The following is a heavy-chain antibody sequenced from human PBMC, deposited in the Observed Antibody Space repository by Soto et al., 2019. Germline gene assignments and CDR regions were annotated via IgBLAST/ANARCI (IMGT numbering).Heavy chain of an antibody. D-gene: IGHD3-3*01. CDR2: ISAYNGNT. J-gene: IGHJ5*02. V-gene: IGHV1-18*04. CDR1: GYTFTSYV. CDR3: ARVAQPDFWSGYIGPGVEPVVREGEYNWFDP. Sequence: ASVKVSCKASGYTFTSYVISWVRQAPGQGLEWMGWISAYNGNTNYAQMLQGRVTMTTDTSTSTAYMELRSLRSDDTAVYYCARVAQPDFWSGYIGPGVEPVVREGEYNWFDPWGQGTLVTVSS.